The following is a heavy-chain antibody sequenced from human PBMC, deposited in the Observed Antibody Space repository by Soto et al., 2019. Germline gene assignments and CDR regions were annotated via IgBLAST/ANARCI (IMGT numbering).Heavy chain of an antibody. CDR3: VRELFFGSGSLDS. J-gene: IGHJ4*02. CDR1: GFTFSSYS. D-gene: IGHD3-10*01. Sequence: EVQLVESGGGLVESGGSLRLSCAASGFTFSSYSMDWVRQTPGKGLEWVSSITGSTGYIYYADAVKGRFTISRDNAKNSLYLQMNSLRAEDTAVYYCVRELFFGSGSLDSWGQGTLVTVSS. V-gene: IGHV3-21*01. CDR2: ITGSTGYI.